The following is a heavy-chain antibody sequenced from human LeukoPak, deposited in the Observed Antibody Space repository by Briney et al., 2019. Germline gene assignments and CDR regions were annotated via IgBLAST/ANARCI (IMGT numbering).Heavy chain of an antibody. CDR3: ARAASGSSSWYVHDGFDY. V-gene: IGHV4-39*07. CDR2: IYYSGST. Sequence: SETLSLTCTVSGGSISSSSYYWGWIRQPPGKGLEWIGSIYYSGSTYYNPSLKSRVTISVDTSKNQFSLKLSSVTAADTAVYYCARAASGSSSWYVHDGFDYWGQGTLVTVSS. CDR1: GGSISSSSYY. D-gene: IGHD6-13*01. J-gene: IGHJ4*02.